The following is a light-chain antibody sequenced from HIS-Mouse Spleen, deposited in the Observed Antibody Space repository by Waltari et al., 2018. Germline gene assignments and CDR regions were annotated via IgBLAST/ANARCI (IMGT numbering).Light chain of an antibody. CDR2: RNN. CDR3: AAWDDSLSGVV. V-gene: IGLV1-47*01. Sequence: QSVLTQPPSASGTPGQRVTISCSGSSSNIGSNYVYWYQQLPGTAPKLLIYRNNQRPSGGPDRFSGSRSGTSASLAISVLRSEDEADYYCAAWDDSLSGVVFGGGTKLTVL. CDR1: SSNIGSNY. J-gene: IGLJ2*01.